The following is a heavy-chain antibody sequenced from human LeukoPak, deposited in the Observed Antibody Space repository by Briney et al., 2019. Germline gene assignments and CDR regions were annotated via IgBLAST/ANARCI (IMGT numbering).Heavy chain of an antibody. V-gene: IGHV3-48*04. Sequence: GGSLRLSCAASGFTFSSCSVNWVRQAPGKGLEWVSYISGSSSSIKYADSVKGRFAISRDNAKNSLYLQMNSLRAEDTAVYYCARDYDRSGYYIDLDYWGQGTLVTVSS. CDR2: ISGSSSSI. D-gene: IGHD3-22*01. CDR1: GFTFSSCS. CDR3: ARDYDRSGYYIDLDY. J-gene: IGHJ4*02.